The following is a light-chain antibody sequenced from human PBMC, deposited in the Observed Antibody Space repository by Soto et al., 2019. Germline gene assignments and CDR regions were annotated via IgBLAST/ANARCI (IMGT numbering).Light chain of an antibody. J-gene: IGKJ4*01. CDR1: QNIKTN. CDR3: QQYGNWPPLT. CDR2: GAS. V-gene: IGKV3-15*01. Sequence: VMTQSPATLSASPGGRVTLSCRASQNIKTNLVWYQHKPGQAPRLLLYGASSRARGVPARFSGSGSGTDFTLTISSLQSEDFAIYYCQQYGNWPPLTFGGGTKLGIK.